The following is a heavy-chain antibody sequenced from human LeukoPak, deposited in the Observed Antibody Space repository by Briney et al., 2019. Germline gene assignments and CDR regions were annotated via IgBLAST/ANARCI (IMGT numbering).Heavy chain of an antibody. D-gene: IGHD2-2*01. J-gene: IGHJ4*02. CDR2: ISYDGSNK. CDR3: AKAYGYCTTTSCSHEEFDY. V-gene: IGHV3-30*18. Sequence: GGALRLSCAASGFTFSNYGMHWVGQAPGKGLELVAVISYDGSNKYYADSEKGRFAISRDNSKNTLYLQMNSLRAEDTAVYYCAKAYGYCTTTSCSHEEFDYWGQGTLVTVSS. CDR1: GFTFSNYG.